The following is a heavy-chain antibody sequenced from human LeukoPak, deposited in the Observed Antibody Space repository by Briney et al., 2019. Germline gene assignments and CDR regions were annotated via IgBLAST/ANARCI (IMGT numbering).Heavy chain of an antibody. CDR1: GFTFSSYA. CDR3: ARDQDYYGSGSYYNPYY. Sequence: GRSLRLSCAASGFTFSSYAMHWVRQAPGKGLEWVSVISYDGGNKYYADSVKGRFTISRDNSKNTLYLQKNSLRTEDTAVYYCARDQDYYGSGSYYNPYYWGQGNLVTVSS. CDR2: ISYDGGNK. V-gene: IGHV3-30-3*01. J-gene: IGHJ4*02. D-gene: IGHD3-10*01.